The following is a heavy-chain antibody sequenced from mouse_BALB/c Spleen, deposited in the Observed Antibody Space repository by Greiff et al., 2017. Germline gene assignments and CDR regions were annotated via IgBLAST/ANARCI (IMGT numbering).Heavy chain of an antibody. CDR1: GYSFTGYY. Sequence: LVKTGASVKISCKASGYSFTGYYMHWVKQSHGKSLEWIGYISCYNGATSYNQKFKGKATFTVDTSSSTAYMQFNSLTSEDSAVYYCASYYYGSSGFAYWGQGTLVTVSA. D-gene: IGHD1-1*01. J-gene: IGHJ3*01. CDR2: ISCYNGAT. CDR3: ASYYYGSSGFAY. V-gene: IGHV1S34*01.